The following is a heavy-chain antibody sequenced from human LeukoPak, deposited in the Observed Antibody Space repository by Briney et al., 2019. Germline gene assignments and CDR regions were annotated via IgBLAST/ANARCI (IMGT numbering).Heavy chain of an antibody. CDR3: ARAGYYDSSPIGHFQH. Sequence: GGSLRLSCAASGFTVSSNYISWVRQAPGKGLEWVSVIYSGGSTYYADSVKGRFTISRDNSKNSLYLQMNSLRAEDTAVYYCARAGYYDSSPIGHFQHWGQGTLVTVSS. V-gene: IGHV3-66*01. D-gene: IGHD3-22*01. CDR1: GFTVSSNY. J-gene: IGHJ1*01. CDR2: IYSGGST.